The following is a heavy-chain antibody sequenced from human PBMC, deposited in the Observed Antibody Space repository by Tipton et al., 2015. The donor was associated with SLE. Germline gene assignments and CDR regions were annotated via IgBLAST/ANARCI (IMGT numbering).Heavy chain of an antibody. Sequence: SLRLSCAASGFTVSSNYMSWVRQAPGKGLEWVSVIYSGGSTYCTDSVKGRFTISRDNSKNTLYLQMNSLRAEDTAVYYCARGAWAAAGHWGQGTLVTVSS. CDR2: IYSGGST. J-gene: IGHJ4*02. V-gene: IGHV3-66*01. D-gene: IGHD6-13*01. CDR3: ARGAWAAAGH. CDR1: GFTVSSNY.